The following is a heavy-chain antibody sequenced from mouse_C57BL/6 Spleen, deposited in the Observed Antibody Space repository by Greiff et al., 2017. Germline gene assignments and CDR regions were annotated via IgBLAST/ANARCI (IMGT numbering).Heavy chain of an antibody. CDR1: GYAFSSYW. CDR2: IYPGDGDT. Sequence: VQLVESGAELVKPGASVKISCKASGYAFSSYWMNWVKQRPGKGLEWIGQIYPGDGDTNYNGKFEGKATLTADKSSSTAYMQLSSLTSEDSAVYFCARYADSSGYFDYWGQGTTLTVSS. CDR3: ARYADSSGYFDY. D-gene: IGHD3-2*02. V-gene: IGHV1-80*01. J-gene: IGHJ2*01.